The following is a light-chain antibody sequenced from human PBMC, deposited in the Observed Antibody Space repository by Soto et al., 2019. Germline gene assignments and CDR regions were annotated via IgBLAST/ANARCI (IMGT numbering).Light chain of an antibody. Sequence: EIVMTQSPATLSVSPGQGATLSCRASQPISRNLAWYQQKPGQAPRLLIDGASTRATGIPARFSGSGSGTEFTLTISGLQSEDFAVYYCQQYNNWPPGTFGQGTKVDIK. CDR3: QQYNNWPPGT. V-gene: IGKV3-15*01. CDR2: GAS. CDR1: QPISRN. J-gene: IGKJ1*01.